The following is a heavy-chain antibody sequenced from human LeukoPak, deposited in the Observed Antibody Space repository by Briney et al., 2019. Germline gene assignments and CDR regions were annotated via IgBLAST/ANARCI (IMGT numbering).Heavy chain of an antibody. D-gene: IGHD3-16*01. CDR2: INQDGGEI. V-gene: IGHV3-7*01. J-gene: IGHJ4*02. CDR1: GFTFSSYW. CDR3: ATLNWGNLDY. Sequence: GGSLRLSCAGYGFTFSSYWMNWVRQAPGKGLEWVANINQDGGEIYYADSVKGRFTLSRDNAENSVYLQMNNLRAEETAVYYCATLNWGNLDYWGQGTLVTVSS.